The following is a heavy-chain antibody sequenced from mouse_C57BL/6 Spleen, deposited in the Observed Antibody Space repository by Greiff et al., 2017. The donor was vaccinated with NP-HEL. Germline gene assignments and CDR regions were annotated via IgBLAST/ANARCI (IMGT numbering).Heavy chain of an antibody. J-gene: IGHJ3*01. D-gene: IGHD1-1*01. CDR1: GYTFTSYW. CDR2: INPSSGYT. V-gene: IGHV1-7*01. CDR3: APDYYGSSPRFAY. Sequence: VQLQQSGAELAKPGASVKLSCKASGYTFTSYWMHWVKQRPGQGLEWIGYINPSSGYTKYNQKFKDKATLTADKSSSTAYMQLSSLTYEDSAVYYCAPDYYGSSPRFAYWGQVTLVTVSA.